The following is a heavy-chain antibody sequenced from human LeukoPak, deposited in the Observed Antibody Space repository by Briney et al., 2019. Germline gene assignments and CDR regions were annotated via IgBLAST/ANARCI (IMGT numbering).Heavy chain of an antibody. Sequence: GGSLRLSCAASGFTFSSYGMHWVRQAPGKGLEWVAVISYDESNKYYADSVKGRFTISRDNSKNTLYLQMNSLRAEDTAVYYCAKDGSYYDFWSGRPYYMDVWGKGTTVTVSS. CDR1: GFTFSSYG. D-gene: IGHD3-3*01. J-gene: IGHJ6*03. CDR3: AKDGSYYDFWSGRPYYMDV. V-gene: IGHV3-30*18. CDR2: ISYDESNK.